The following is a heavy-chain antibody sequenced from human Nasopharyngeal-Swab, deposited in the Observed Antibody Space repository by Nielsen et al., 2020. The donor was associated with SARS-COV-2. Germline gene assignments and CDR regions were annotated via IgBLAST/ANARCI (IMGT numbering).Heavy chain of an antibody. CDR3: ARPRDSSSWYGNSYWYFDL. V-gene: IGHV3-11*04. CDR1: GFTFSDYY. CDR2: ISSSGSTI. Sequence: GGSLRLSCAASGFTFSDYYMSWIRQAPGKGLEWVSYISSSGSTIFYADSVKGRFTISRDNAKNSLYLQMNSLRAEDTAVYYCARPRDSSSWYGNSYWYFDLWGRGTLVTVSS. D-gene: IGHD6-13*01. J-gene: IGHJ2*01.